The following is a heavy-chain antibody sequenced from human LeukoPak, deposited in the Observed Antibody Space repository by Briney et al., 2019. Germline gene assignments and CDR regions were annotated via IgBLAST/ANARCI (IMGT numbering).Heavy chain of an antibody. J-gene: IGHJ5*02. V-gene: IGHV4-39*07. CDR1: GGSISSSGSY. D-gene: IGHD6-6*01. CDR3: ARVMAARREDLNWFDP. Sequence: SETLSLTCTVSGGSISSSGSYWGWIRQPPGKGLEWIGSVYYSGNTYNPSLKSRVTISVDTSKNQFSLNLTSVNAADTAIYYCARVMAARREDLNWFDPWGQGTLVTVSS. CDR2: VYYSGNT.